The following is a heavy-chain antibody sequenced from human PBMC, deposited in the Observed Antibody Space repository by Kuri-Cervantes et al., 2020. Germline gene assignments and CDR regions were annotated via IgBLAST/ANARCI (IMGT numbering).Heavy chain of an antibody. Sequence: SCAVSGGSISSSNWWSWVRQPPGKGLEWIGEIYHSGSTNYNPSLKSRVTISVDTSKNQFSLKLSSVTAADTAVYYCARGLPTSYWGQGTLVTVSS. CDR3: ARGLPTSY. CDR1: GGSISSSNW. J-gene: IGHJ1*01. CDR2: IYHSGST. V-gene: IGHV4-4*02.